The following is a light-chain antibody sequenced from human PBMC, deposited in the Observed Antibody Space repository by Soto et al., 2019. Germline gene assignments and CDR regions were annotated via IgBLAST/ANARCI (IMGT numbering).Light chain of an antibody. CDR1: TSDIGGYNF. V-gene: IGLV2-14*01. CDR2: DVS. CDR3: SSYARGSTLIV. J-gene: IGLJ3*02. Sequence: QSVLTQPASVSGSPGQSITISCTGTTSDIGGYNFVSWYQQHPGKAPKLMIYDVSSRPSGVSHRFSGSKSGNTASLTISGLQTEDEADYYCSSYARGSTLIVFGGGTKLTVL.